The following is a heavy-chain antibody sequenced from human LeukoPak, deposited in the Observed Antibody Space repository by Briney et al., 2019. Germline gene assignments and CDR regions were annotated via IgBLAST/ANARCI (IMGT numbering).Heavy chain of an antibody. CDR1: GFTFSSYG. CDR2: ISGSGGTT. Sequence: GGSLRLSCAASGFTFSSYGMHWVRQAPGKGLEWVSAISGSGGTTYYADSVKGRFTISRDNSKNTLYLQMNSLRAEDTAVYYCAKAPFGAATFDSWGQGTLVTVSS. J-gene: IGHJ4*02. D-gene: IGHD2-15*01. V-gene: IGHV3-23*01. CDR3: AKAPFGAATFDS.